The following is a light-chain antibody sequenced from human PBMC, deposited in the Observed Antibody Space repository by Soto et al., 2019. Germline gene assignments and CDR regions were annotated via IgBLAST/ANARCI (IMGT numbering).Light chain of an antibody. CDR3: SSYTSRSALV. V-gene: IGLV2-14*01. CDR2: EVS. Sequence: QSVLTDPYSGSGTRGQSITISCTGTISDVGGYNYVSWYQQHPGKAPKLMIYEVSNRPSGVSNRFSGSKSGNTASLTISGLQAEDEADYYCSSYTSRSALVFGPGTKVNVL. CDR1: ISDVGGYNY. J-gene: IGLJ1*01.